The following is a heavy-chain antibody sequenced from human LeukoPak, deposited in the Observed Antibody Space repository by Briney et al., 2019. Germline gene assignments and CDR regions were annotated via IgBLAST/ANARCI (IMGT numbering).Heavy chain of an antibody. CDR2: IYYSGST. CDR1: GGSISSYY. J-gene: IGHJ3*02. D-gene: IGHD3-10*01. Sequence: SETLSLTCTVSGGSISSYYWSWIRQPPGKGLEWIGYIYYSGSTNYNPSLKSRVTISVDTSKNQFSLKLSSVTAADTAVYYCARHGWDDYYGPGISIRMWAFDIWGQGTMVTVSS. CDR3: ARHGWDDYYGPGISIRMWAFDI. V-gene: IGHV4-59*08.